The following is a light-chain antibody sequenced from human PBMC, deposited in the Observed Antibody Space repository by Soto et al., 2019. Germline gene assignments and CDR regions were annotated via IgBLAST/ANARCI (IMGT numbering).Light chain of an antibody. V-gene: IGLV1-51*01. Sequence: QSVLTQPPSVSAAPGQKVTISCSGSSSNIGSNYVSWYQQLPGAAPKLLIYDNGKRPSGIPDRFSGSQSGTSATLGITGLQTGDEADYYGGTWDNSLSAVFGGGTKLTVL. CDR1: SSNIGSNY. CDR2: DNG. J-gene: IGLJ2*01. CDR3: GTWDNSLSAV.